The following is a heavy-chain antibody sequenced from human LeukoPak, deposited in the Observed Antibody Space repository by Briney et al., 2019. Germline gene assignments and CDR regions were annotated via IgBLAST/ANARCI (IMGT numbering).Heavy chain of an antibody. J-gene: IGHJ6*03. Sequence: PGGSLRLSCAASGFTFSSYWMSWVRQAPGKGLEWVANIKQDGSEKYYVDSVKGRFTISRDNAKNSLYLQMNSLRAEDTAVYYCASTSSSWPYYYMDVWGKGTTVTVSS. D-gene: IGHD6-13*01. CDR3: ASTSSSWPYYYMDV. CDR1: GFTFSSYW. CDR2: IKQDGSEK. V-gene: IGHV3-7*01.